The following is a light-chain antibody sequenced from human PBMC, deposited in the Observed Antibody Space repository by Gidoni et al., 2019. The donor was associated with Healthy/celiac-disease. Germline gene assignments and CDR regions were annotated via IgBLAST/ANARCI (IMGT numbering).Light chain of an antibody. Sequence: DIQMTQSPSSLSASVGDRVTITCQASQDISNYLNWYQQKPGKAPKLLIYDASNLETGVSSRFSGSGSGTDFTFTISSLQPEDIATYYCQQYDNLWWTFXQXTKVEIK. J-gene: IGKJ1*01. CDR2: DAS. CDR1: QDISNY. CDR3: QQYDNLWWT. V-gene: IGKV1-33*01.